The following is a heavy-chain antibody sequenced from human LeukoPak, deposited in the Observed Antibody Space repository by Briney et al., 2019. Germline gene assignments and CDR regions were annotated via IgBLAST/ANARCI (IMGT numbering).Heavy chain of an antibody. D-gene: IGHD1-26*01. CDR2: ISDDGSNK. J-gene: IGHJ4*02. Sequence: GGSLRLSCAASGFTFSNYAMHWVRQAPGKGLEWVAVISDDGSNKYYADSVKGRFTISRDNSKNTLFLQMKSLRAEGTAVYYCARDLQPYSGSYQFDYWGQGTLVTASS. V-gene: IGHV3-30-3*01. CDR1: GFTFSNYA. CDR3: ARDLQPYSGSYQFDY.